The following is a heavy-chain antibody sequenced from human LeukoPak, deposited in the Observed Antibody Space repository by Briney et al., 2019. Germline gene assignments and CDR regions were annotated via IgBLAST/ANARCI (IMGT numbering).Heavy chain of an antibody. D-gene: IGHD2-15*01. V-gene: IGHV4-4*07. J-gene: IGHJ3*02. Sequence: SETLSLTCTVSGGSINNYYWSWIRQPAGKGLEWIGRIYTRGSTNYNPSLKSRVTMSVDTSKNQFSLKLSSVTAADTAVYYCARGRYCSADICSGGDAFDIWGQGTLVSVSS. CDR3: ARGRYCSADICSGGDAFDI. CDR1: GGSINNYY. CDR2: IYTRGST.